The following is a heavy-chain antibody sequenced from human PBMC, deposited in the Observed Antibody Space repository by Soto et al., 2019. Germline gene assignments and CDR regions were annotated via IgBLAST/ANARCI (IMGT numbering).Heavy chain of an antibody. Sequence: QVQLQQWGAGLLKPSETLSLTYAVYGGSFSGYYWSWIRQPPGKGLEWIGEINHSGSTNYNPSLTSRVTISVDTSKNQFSLKLSSVTAADTAVYYCARADTAMVTVDYWGQGTLVTVSS. J-gene: IGHJ4*02. CDR3: ARADTAMVTVDY. CDR1: GGSFSGYY. V-gene: IGHV4-34*01. CDR2: INHSGST. D-gene: IGHD5-18*01.